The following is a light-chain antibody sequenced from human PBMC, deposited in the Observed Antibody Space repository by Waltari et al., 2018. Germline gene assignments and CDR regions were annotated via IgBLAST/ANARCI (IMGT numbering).Light chain of an antibody. Sequence: EILLTQSPGTLSLSPGERDTLSCRASQSIRKYLAWYQQQPGQAPRLLIYDASVRDTGIPERFSCSVSGTDFSLTISRLEPEDFAVYYGQKYGTLPATFGQGTKVEIK. CDR3: QKYGTLPAT. CDR2: DAS. J-gene: IGKJ1*01. CDR1: QSIRKY. V-gene: IGKV3-20*01.